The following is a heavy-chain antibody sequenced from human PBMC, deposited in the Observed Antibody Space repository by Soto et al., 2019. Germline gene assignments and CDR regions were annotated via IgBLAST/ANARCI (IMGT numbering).Heavy chain of an antibody. Sequence: SGPTLVNPTQTLTLTCTFSGFSLNTGGVGVGWIRQPPGKALEWLALIYWNDDQRYSPSLKGRLTITKDTSRDQVVLTMTNLDPVDTATYYCARDPSGWRRLPDVWCPGTTLTVSS. CDR2: IYWNDDQ. CDR3: ARDPSGWRRLPDV. V-gene: IGHV2-5*01. D-gene: IGHD2-21*02. J-gene: IGHJ6*02. CDR1: GFSLNTGGVG.